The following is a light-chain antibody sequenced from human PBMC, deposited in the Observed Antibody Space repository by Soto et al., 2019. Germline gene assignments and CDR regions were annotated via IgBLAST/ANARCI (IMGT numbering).Light chain of an antibody. J-gene: IGLJ1*01. CDR3: AAWDDNLNAYV. Sequence: QSVLTQPPSASSTPGQTVIISCFGSTSNIGTFYVYWYQHLPGTAPKLLIYLGDQRASGVSDRFSGSKSGTSASLAINGLRSDDEADYYCAAWDDNLNAYVFGSGTKVTVL. V-gene: IGLV1-47*02. CDR2: LGD. CDR1: TSNIGTFY.